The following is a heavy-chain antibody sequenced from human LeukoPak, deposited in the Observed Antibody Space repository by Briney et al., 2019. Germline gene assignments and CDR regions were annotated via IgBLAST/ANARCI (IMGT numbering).Heavy chain of an antibody. CDR2: IYYNGST. CDR3: ARGSTMMDAFDI. J-gene: IGHJ3*02. Sequence: PSETLSLTCTVSGGSINSSSYYWGWIRQPPGKGLEWIGTIYYNGSTYYNPSLKSRVTMSVDTSKNQFSLKLSSVTAADTAVYYCARGSTMMDAFDIWGQGTMVTVSS. CDR1: GGSINSSSYY. V-gene: IGHV4-39*07. D-gene: IGHD3-22*01.